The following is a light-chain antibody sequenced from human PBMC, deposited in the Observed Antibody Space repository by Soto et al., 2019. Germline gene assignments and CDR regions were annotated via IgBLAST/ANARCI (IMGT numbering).Light chain of an antibody. CDR2: ATS. Sequence: AIQMTQSPSSLSASVGDRVTITCRASQGIRNDLGWYQQKPGKAPNLLIYATSKLQSGVPSRFSGSGSGTDFTLTISSLQPEDFATYYCLQDYNYPLTFGGWTKVEIK. J-gene: IGKJ4*01. V-gene: IGKV1-6*01. CDR3: LQDYNYPLT. CDR1: QGIRND.